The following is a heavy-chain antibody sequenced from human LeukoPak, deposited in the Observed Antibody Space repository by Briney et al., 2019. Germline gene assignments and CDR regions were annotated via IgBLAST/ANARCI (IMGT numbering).Heavy chain of an antibody. J-gene: IGHJ3*02. Sequence: SVKVSCKASGGTFSNYALTWMRQAPGQRLEWMGGIIPMFGTKKYAQKFQGRVTITADESTSTAYMELSSLRSEDTAVYFCARAQGEAYYYDSSGYPWAAFDIWGQGTMVTVSS. CDR3: ARAQGEAYYYDSSGYPWAAFDI. CDR2: IIPMFGTK. CDR1: GGTFSNYA. D-gene: IGHD3-22*01. V-gene: IGHV1-69*13.